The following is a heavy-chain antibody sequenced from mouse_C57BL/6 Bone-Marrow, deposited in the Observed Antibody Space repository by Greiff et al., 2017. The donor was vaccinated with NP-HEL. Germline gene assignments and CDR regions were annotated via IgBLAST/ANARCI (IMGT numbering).Heavy chain of an antibody. Sequence: EVKVEESGGGLVKPGGSLKLSCAASGFTFSSYAMSWVRQTPEKRLEWVATISDGGSYTYYPDNVKGRFTISRDNAKNNLYLQMSHLKSEDTAMYYCAREGGNYGYWGQGTTLTVSS. V-gene: IGHV5-4*01. CDR1: GFTFSSYA. CDR3: AREGGNYGY. J-gene: IGHJ2*01. CDR2: ISDGGSYT. D-gene: IGHD2-1*01.